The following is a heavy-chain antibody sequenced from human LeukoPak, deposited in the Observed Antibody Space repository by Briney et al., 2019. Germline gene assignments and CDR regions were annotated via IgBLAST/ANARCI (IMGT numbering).Heavy chain of an antibody. J-gene: IGHJ4*02. D-gene: IGHD3-10*01. CDR2: INPNSGGT. Sequence: ASVKVSCKASGYTFTGYYMHWVRQAPGQGLEWMGWINPNSGGTNYAQKFQGRVTMTRDTSISTAYMELSRLRSDDTAVYYCARKRNYYGSGSYCNADYFDYWGQGTLVTVSS. V-gene: IGHV1-2*02. CDR1: GYTFTGYY. CDR3: ARKRNYYGSGSYCNADYFDY.